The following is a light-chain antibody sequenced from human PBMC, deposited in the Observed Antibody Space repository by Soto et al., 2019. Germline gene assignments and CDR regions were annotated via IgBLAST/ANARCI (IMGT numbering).Light chain of an antibody. J-gene: IGKJ5*01. CDR1: QSVSSSY. Sequence: EIVLTQSPGTLSLSPGERATLSCRASQSVSSSYLAWYQQKPGQAPRLLIYGASSRATGIPDRCSGGGAGTDFTLTISRLEPEDFAVYYCQQYGSSATFGQGTRVEIK. CDR3: QQYGSSAT. V-gene: IGKV3-20*01. CDR2: GAS.